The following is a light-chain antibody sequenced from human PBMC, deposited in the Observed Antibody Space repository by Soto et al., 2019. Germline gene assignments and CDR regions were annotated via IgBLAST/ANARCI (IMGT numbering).Light chain of an antibody. CDR1: QSISSY. Sequence: DIQMTQSPSTLSASVGDRVTITCRASQSISSYLAWYQQKPGKAPKLLIYKASSLESGVPSRFSGSGSGTEFTLTISSLQPDDFATYSCQQYNSYWTFGQGTRVEIK. CDR3: QQYNSYWT. CDR2: KAS. J-gene: IGKJ1*01. V-gene: IGKV1-5*03.